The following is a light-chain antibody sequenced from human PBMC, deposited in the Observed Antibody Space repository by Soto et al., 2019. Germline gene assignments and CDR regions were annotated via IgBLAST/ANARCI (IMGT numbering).Light chain of an antibody. V-gene: IGKV1-5*03. CDR2: KAS. J-gene: IGKJ1*01. CDR1: QSISVW. CDR3: QHYNSYSEA. Sequence: DIQMTQSPSTLSASVGDRVTITCRASQSISVWLAWYQQKAGEAPNLLIYKASRLESGVPSRFSGSGSETEFTLTISSLQPDDFATYYCQHYNSYSEAFGQGTKVDIK.